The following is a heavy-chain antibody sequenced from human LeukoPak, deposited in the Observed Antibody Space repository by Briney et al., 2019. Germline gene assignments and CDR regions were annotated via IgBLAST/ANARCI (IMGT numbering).Heavy chain of an antibody. CDR2: IYHSGST. D-gene: IGHD1-26*01. J-gene: IGHJ4*02. Sequence: KPSETLSLTCTVSGGSISSGGYYWSWIRQPPGKGLEWIGYIYHSGSTYYNPSLKSRVTISVDRSKNQFSLKLSSVTAADTAVYYCARTEWELLGSFDYWGQGTLVTVSS. CDR3: ARTEWELLGSFDY. V-gene: IGHV4-30-2*01. CDR1: GGSISSGGYY.